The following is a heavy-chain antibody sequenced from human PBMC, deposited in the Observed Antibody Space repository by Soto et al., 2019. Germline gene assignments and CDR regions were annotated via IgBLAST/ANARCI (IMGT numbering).Heavy chain of an antibody. CDR1: GFTFNNYA. CDR3: AKLGSSSWSPRYYCDY. V-gene: IGHV3-23*01. CDR2: ITDSGDDT. J-gene: IGHJ4*02. D-gene: IGHD2-2*01. Sequence: EVQLLESGGGLVQPGGSLRLSCAASGFTFNNYAMGWVRQAPGKGLEWVSAITDSGDDTYYIDSVKGRFTISRDNSKSTLYLQMNRLRAEDTAIYYCAKLGSSSWSPRYYCDYWGQGTLVTFSS.